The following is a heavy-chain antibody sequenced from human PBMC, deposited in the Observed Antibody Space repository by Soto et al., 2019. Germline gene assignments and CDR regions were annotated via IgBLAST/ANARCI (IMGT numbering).Heavy chain of an antibody. V-gene: IGHV4-31*02. Sequence: QVQMRQSGPGLVKPSQTLSLKCSVSGGSIGSRDYYWSWIRQHPEKGLEWIGSIYYNGNTDYNPSLRGRPTISLDASMNEFSLKLTSVTAADKAVYYCARDKGGAALKGSGMDVWGQGTTVTVS. CDR1: GGSIGSRDYY. D-gene: IGHD2-8*01. J-gene: IGHJ6*02. CDR2: IYYNGNT. CDR3: ARDKGGAALKGSGMDV.